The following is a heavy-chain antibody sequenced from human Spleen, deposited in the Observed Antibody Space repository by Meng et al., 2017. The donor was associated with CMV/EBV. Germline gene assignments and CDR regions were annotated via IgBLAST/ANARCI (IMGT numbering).Heavy chain of an antibody. CDR3: TRDRIAYSNGWYGHWYFDL. V-gene: IGHV3-23*01. J-gene: IGHJ2*01. CDR2: ISGSAFNT. CDR1: GFTFKEYA. D-gene: IGHD6-19*01. Sequence: GESLKISCAASGFTFKEYALGWVCQAPGMGLEWVSTISGSAFNTHSADSVKGRFSISRDNSKNTVHLQMNSLRAEDTAVYYCTRDRIAYSNGWYGHWYFDLWGRGTLVTVSS.